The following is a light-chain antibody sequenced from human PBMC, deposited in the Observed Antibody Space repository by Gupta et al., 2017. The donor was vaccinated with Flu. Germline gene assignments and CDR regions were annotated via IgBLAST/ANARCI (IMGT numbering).Light chain of an antibody. J-gene: IGKJ1*01. CDR2: GAS. CDR3: QQYNNRPWT. V-gene: IGKV3-15*01. Sequence: EIVMTQSPATLSVSPGERATLSCRASQSVSSNLAWYQQKPGQAPRLLIYGASTRATGIPARFSGSGSGTEFTLTISSLQSEDFAVYYCQQYNNRPWTVGQGTKVEIK. CDR1: QSVSSN.